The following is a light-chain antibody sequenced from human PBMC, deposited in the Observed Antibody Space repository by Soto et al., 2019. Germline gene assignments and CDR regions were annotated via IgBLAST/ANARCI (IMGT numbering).Light chain of an antibody. V-gene: IGLV1-40*01. CDR2: GNS. CDR1: SSNIGAGYD. J-gene: IGLJ3*02. Sequence: QSVLTQPPSVSGAPGQRVTISCTGSSSNIGAGYDVHWYQQLPGTAPKLLIYGNSNRPSGVPDQFSGSKSGTSASLAITGLQAEDEADYYCQSYDSSLSGWVFSGATQLTVL. CDR3: QSYDSSLSGWV.